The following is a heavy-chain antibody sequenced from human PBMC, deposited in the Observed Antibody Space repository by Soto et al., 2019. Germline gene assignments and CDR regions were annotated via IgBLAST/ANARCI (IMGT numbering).Heavy chain of an antibody. Sequence: QVQLVQSGAEVKKPGSSVKVSCKASGGTFNSYAISWVRQAPGQGLEWMGGIIPIFGTANYAQKFQGRVTITADEATSTAYMELSSLRSEDTAVYYCARVDPGFWDGGRVRGVIKELYFDYWGQGTLVTVSS. J-gene: IGHJ4*02. CDR3: ARVDPGFWDGGRVRGVIKELYFDY. V-gene: IGHV1-69*01. CDR1: GGTFNSYA. D-gene: IGHD3-10*01. CDR2: IIPIFGTA.